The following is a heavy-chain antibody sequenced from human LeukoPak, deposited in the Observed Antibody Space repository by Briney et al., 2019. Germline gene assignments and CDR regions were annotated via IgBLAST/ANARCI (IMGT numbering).Heavy chain of an antibody. CDR1: GFTFSSYS. CDR3: ASDTYQGLYSRAAAGTWRY. D-gene: IGHD6-13*01. V-gene: IGHV3-21*01. CDR2: ISSSSSYI. Sequence: GGSLRLSCAASGFTFSSYSMNWVRQAPGKGLEWVSSISSSSSYIYYADSVKGRFTISRDNAKNSLYLQMNSLRAEDTAVYYCASDTYQGLYSRAAAGTWRYWGQGTLVTVSS. J-gene: IGHJ4*02.